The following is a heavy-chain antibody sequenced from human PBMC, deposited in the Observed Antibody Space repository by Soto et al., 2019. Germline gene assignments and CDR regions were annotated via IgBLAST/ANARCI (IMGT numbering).Heavy chain of an antibody. Sequence: GGSLRLSCSASGFTFSDYPMHWVRQAPGKGLRYVSAISSNGSDTYYADSVKGRFTMSRDNSKNTLYIQMSSLRAQDTGLYYCVRNLFDPWGQGTLVTVSS. CDR2: ISSNGSDT. V-gene: IGHV3-64D*06. CDR3: VRNLFDP. J-gene: IGHJ5*02. CDR1: GFTFSDYP.